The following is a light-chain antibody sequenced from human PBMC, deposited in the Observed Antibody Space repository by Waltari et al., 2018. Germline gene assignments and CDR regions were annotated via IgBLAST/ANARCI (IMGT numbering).Light chain of an antibody. J-gene: IGLJ2*01. CDR3: AAWDVSLNGLV. CDR2: SDN. CDR1: SSNIGSNS. Sequence: QSVLTQPPSASGTPGQRVTISCSGSSSNIGSNSVNWYQHLPGTAPKLLIYSDNQRPSGVPDRFSGSKSGASAALASSGLQAEDEADDYCAAWDVSLNGLVFGGGTKLTVL. V-gene: IGLV1-44*01.